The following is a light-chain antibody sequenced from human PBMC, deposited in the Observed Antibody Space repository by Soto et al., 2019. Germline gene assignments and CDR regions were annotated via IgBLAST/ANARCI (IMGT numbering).Light chain of an antibody. Sequence: DIQMTQSPSTLSASVGDRVTITCRASQSISSWLAWYQQKPQKAPKLLISKASSLESGIPSRFSGSGSGTEFTLTISGLQPDDFATYYCQQYSGYPGTFGQGTKVEVK. CDR1: QSISSW. CDR3: QQYSGYPGT. J-gene: IGKJ1*01. V-gene: IGKV1-5*03. CDR2: KAS.